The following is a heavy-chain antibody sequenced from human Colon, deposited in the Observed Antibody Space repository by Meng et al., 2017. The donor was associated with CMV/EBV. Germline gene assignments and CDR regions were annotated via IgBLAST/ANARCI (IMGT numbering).Heavy chain of an antibody. CDR2: ITSGSTT. CDR1: GFTFSDYY. V-gene: IGHV3-11*01. D-gene: IGHD2-15*01. CDR3: ASNRFCGSSCSDSWFDP. Sequence: GESLKISCAASGFTFSDYYMSWIRQAPGKGLEWITYITSGSTTYYADSVKGRFTISRDNAKNSLYLQMSSLRAEDTAVYYCASNRFCGSSCSDSWFDPWGQGTLVTVSS. J-gene: IGHJ5*02.